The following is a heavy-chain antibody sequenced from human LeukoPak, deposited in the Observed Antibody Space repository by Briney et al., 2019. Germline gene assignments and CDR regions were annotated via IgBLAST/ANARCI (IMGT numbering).Heavy chain of an antibody. Sequence: PGGSLRLSCAASGFTYSSYEMNWVRQAPGKGLEWVSYITTSGSTIYYADSVKGRFTISRDNAKNSLYLQMNNLRAEDTAVYYCARGYGDYAPRFFEYWGQGTLVTVSS. D-gene: IGHD4-17*01. CDR2: ITTSGSTI. V-gene: IGHV3-48*03. CDR1: GFTYSSYE. J-gene: IGHJ4*02. CDR3: ARGYGDYAPRFFEY.